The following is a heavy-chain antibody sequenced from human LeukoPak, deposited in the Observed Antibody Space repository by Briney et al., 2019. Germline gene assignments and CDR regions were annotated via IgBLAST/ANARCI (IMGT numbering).Heavy chain of an antibody. D-gene: IGHD2-15*01. V-gene: IGHV1-2*02. CDR1: GYTFTGYY. CDR2: INPNSGGT. CDR3: ARLSEGYCSGGSCYEPDY. J-gene: IGHJ4*02. Sequence: GASVKVSCKASGYTFTGYYMHWVRQAPGQGLEWMGWINPNSGGTKYAQNFQGRVTMTRDTSISTAYMELSRLRSDDTAVYYCARLSEGYCSGGSCYEPDYWGQGTLVTASS.